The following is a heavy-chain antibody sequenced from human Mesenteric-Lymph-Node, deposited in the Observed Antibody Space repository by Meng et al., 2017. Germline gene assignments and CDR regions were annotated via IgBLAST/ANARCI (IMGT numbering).Heavy chain of an antibody. CDR3: ARGFYYDSTGYLGYVDY. J-gene: IGHJ4*02. CDR2: VSGYSGHT. V-gene: IGHV1-18*01. Sequence: ASVKVSCKTSGYSFNSYGISWVRQAPGQGLEWMGWVSGYSGHTNYAQNFQGRVTMTTDTSTSTAYMELRSLRSDDTAVYYCARGFYYDSTGYLGYVDYWGQGTLVTVSS. D-gene: IGHD3-22*01. CDR1: GYSFNSYG.